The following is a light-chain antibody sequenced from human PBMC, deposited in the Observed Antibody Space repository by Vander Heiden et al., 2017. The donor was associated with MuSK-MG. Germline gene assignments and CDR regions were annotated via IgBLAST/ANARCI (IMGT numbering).Light chain of an antibody. V-gene: IGLV2-8*01. J-gene: IGLJ3*02. CDR1: SSDVGIYKY. Sequence: QSALPQPPSASGSPGQSVTISCTGTSSDVGIYKYFTWYKHTPATAPKVIIYEVNKRPSGVPYRFAGSRAGSTASLTVAGLQDEDEADYFCSAYAVSNKLVFGGGTKRTVL. CDR3: SAYAVSNKLV. CDR2: EVN.